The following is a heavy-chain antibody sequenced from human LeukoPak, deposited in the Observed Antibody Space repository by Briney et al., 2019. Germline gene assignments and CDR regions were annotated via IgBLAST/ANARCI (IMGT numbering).Heavy chain of an antibody. CDR1: GFTFSSYA. CDR2: ISGSSSYI. J-gene: IGHJ4*02. D-gene: IGHD1-26*01. V-gene: IGHV3-21*01. Sequence: GGSLRLSCAASGFTFSSYAMSWVRQAPGKGLEWVSAISGSSSYIYYADSVKGRFTISRDNAKNSLYLQMNSLRAEDTAVYYCARTQWELDFEDYWGQGTLVTVSS. CDR3: ARTQWELDFEDY.